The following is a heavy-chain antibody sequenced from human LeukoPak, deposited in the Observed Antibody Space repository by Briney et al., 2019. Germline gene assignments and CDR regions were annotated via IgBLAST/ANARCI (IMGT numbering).Heavy chain of an antibody. CDR3: ARDLAAAGKGGNFQH. Sequence: GSLRLSCAASGFTFSSYAMHGVRQAPGKGLEGVAVISYDGSNKYYADSVKGRFTISRDNSKNTLYLQMNSLRAEDTAVYYCARDLAAAGKGGNFQHWGQGTLVTVSS. V-gene: IGHV3-30-3*01. CDR1: GFTFSSYA. J-gene: IGHJ1*01. D-gene: IGHD6-13*01. CDR2: ISYDGSNK.